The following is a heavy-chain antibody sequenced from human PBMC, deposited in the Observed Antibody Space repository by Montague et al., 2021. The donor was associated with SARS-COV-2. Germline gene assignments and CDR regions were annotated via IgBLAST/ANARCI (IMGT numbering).Heavy chain of an antibody. CDR3: AKDGEALAWGTFDI. J-gene: IGHJ3*02. Sequence: SETLSLTCTVSRDSISSHNYFWAWIRQPPGKGLEWIGSVDYGGLTFYNPSLESRVTISVDTSKKQFSLKVNSVTAADTAVYYCAKDGEALAWGTFDIWGQGTMVTVSS. D-gene: IGHD3-10*01. CDR1: RDSISSHNYF. V-gene: IGHV4-39*07. CDR2: VDYGGLT.